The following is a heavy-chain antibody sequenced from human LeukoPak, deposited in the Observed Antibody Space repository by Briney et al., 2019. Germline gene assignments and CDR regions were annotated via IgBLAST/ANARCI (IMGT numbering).Heavy chain of an antibody. CDR2: ISGSGGST. Sequence: GGSLRLSCAASGFTFSSYAMSWVRQAPGKGLEWVSAISGSGGSTYYADSVKGRFTIFRDNSKNTLYLQMNSLRAEDTAVYYCAKDDDYDFWSAVFDYWGQGTLVTVSS. V-gene: IGHV3-23*01. D-gene: IGHD3-3*01. CDR1: GFTFSSYA. J-gene: IGHJ4*02. CDR3: AKDDDYDFWSAVFDY.